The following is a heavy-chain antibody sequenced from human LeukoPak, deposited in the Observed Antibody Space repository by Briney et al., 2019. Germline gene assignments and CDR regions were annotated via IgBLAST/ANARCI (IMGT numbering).Heavy chain of an antibody. J-gene: IGHJ4*02. CDR2: ISSSSSYI. V-gene: IGHV3-21*01. CDR3: ARAKDSSSPPLDY. D-gene: IGHD6-6*01. CDR1: GFTFSSYS. Sequence: PGGSLRLSRAASGFTFSSYSMNWVRQAPGKGLEWVSSISSSSSYIYYADSVKGRFTISRGNAKNSLYLRMNSLRAEDTAVYYCARAKDSSSPPLDYWGQGTLVTVSS.